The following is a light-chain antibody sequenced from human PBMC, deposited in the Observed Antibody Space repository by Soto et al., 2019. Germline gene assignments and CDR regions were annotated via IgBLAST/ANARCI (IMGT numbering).Light chain of an antibody. CDR1: QSVSSSQ. CDR2: DAS. J-gene: IGKJ1*01. CDR3: QQYGSSPSWT. Sequence: EIVLTQSPGTVSLSPGERATLPCRASQSVSSSQLAWYQHKPGQAPRLLIYDASRRATGIPDRFSGSGSGTDFTLTISRLEPEDFGVYLCQQYGSSPSWTFGQGTKVDIK. V-gene: IGKV3-20*01.